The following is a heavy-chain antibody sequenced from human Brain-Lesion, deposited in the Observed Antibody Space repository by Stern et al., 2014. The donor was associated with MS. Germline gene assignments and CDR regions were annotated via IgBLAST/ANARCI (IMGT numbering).Heavy chain of an antibody. V-gene: IGHV3-74*02. Sequence: EVQLVASGGGLVQPGGSLRLSCAASGFTFSNYWMHWVRQATGQGLVWVSRVNNDGRRTSYADSVKGRFTMSRDNAKNTLYLQMNSLRVEDTAIYYCARGERWFDSWGQGTLVTVSS. J-gene: IGHJ5*01. D-gene: IGHD3-10*01. CDR1: GFTFSNYW. CDR3: ARGERWFDS. CDR2: VNNDGRRT.